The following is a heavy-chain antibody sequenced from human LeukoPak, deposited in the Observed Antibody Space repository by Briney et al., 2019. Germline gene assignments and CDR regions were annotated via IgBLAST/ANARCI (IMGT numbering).Heavy chain of an antibody. D-gene: IGHD6-13*01. J-gene: IGHJ3*02. CDR1: GYTFTGYY. Sequence: GASVKVSCKASGYTFTGYYMHWVRQAPGQGLEWMGWINPNSGGTNYAQKFQGRVTMTRDTSISTAYMELSRLRSEDTAVYYCARDSVSSRTHAFDIWGQGTMVTVSS. CDR3: ARDSVSSRTHAFDI. V-gene: IGHV1-2*02. CDR2: INPNSGGT.